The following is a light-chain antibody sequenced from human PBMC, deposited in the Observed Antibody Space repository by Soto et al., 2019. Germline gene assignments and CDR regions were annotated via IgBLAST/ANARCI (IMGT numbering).Light chain of an antibody. CDR2: DAS. V-gene: IGKV3-11*01. CDR1: QSVSSY. J-gene: IGKJ1*01. CDR3: LQRNNWPRT. Sequence: EIVLTQSPATLSLSPGERATLSCRASQSVSSYLAWYQQKPGQAPRLLIYDASNRATGIPARFSGSGSGTDFTFTISSLEPEDFAVYYCLQRNNWPRTFGQGTKVEIK.